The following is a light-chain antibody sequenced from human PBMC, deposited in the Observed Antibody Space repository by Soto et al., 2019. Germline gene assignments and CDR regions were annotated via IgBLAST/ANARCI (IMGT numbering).Light chain of an antibody. V-gene: IGKV1-5*03. CDR1: QTISSW. Sequence: DIQMTQSPSTLSVSVGDIVTITCRASQTISSWLAWYQQKPGKAPKLLIYKASTLKSGVPSRFSGSGSGTEFTLTISSLQPDHFETYYCQQYNSHSAAFGQGTKVDIK. CDR2: KAS. J-gene: IGKJ1*01. CDR3: QQYNSHSAA.